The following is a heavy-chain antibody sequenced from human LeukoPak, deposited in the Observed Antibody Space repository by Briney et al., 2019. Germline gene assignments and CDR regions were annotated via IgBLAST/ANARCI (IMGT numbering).Heavy chain of an antibody. CDR1: GGSISSGDYS. Sequence: SETLSLTCGVSGGSISSGDYSWSWIRQPPGKGLEWIGEINHSGSTNYNPSLKSRVTISVDTSKNQFSLKLSSVTAADTAVYYCARGGGYSYGLDYWGQGTLVTVSS. V-gene: IGHV4-34*01. D-gene: IGHD5-18*01. CDR3: ARGGGYSYGLDY. CDR2: INHSGST. J-gene: IGHJ4*02.